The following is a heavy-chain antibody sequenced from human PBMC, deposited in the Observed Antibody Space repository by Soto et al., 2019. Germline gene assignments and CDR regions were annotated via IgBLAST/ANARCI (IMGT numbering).Heavy chain of an antibody. D-gene: IGHD3-16*01. CDR2: VYFSGST. CDR3: ARLPVDRYMIYWPDP. V-gene: IGHV4-61*08. CDR1: GDAVGTGDYY. J-gene: IGHJ5*02. Sequence: SLPCRVSGDAVGTGDYYWSCIRQPPVKGLEWIGHVYFSGSTNYIPSLKSRLTMSVDTAKNQFSLKLNSVTAAETAVYYCARLPVDRYMIYWPDPWGRGTQVAVPS.